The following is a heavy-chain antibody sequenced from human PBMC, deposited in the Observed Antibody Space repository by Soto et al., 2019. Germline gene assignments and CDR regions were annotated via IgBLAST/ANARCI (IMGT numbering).Heavy chain of an antibody. CDR2: IYNRGNT. CDR1: GGSISSYY. CDR3: AAPPRY. D-gene: IGHD6-6*01. Sequence: QVQLQESGPGLVKPSETLSLTCTVSGGSISSYYWNWIRQPPGKGLEWIGYIYNRGNTNYNPSLRSRVTISVDTSKNQFSLKLTSVTAADTAVYYCAAPPRYWGQGTLVTVSS. J-gene: IGHJ4*02. V-gene: IGHV4-59*01.